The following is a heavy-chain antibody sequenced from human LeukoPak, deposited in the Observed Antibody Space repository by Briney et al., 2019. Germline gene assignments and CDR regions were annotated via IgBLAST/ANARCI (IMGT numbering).Heavy chain of an antibody. D-gene: IGHD1-26*01. Sequence: SETLSLTCAVYGGSFSGYYWSWIRQPPGKGLECIGYLFYSGSTNYNPSLKSRVTISVDTSKDQFSLKLNSVTAADTAVYYCARVRTGSYYIDYWGQGTLVTVSS. CDR2: LFYSGST. CDR1: GGSFSGYY. J-gene: IGHJ4*02. V-gene: IGHV4-59*01. CDR3: ARVRTGSYYIDY.